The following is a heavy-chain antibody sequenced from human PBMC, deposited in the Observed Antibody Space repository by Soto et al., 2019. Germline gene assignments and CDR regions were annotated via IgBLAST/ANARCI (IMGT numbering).Heavy chain of an antibody. CDR2: ISAYNGNT. CDR1: GYTFTSYG. J-gene: IGHJ6*03. V-gene: IGHV1-18*01. D-gene: IGHD3-10*01. CDR3: ARGTNYYCSGSFADYYYYMDV. Sequence: QVQLVQSGAEVKKPGASVKVSCKASGYTFTSYGISWVRQAPGQVLEWMGWISAYNGNTNYAQKLQGRVTMTTDTSTSTAYMELRSLRSDDTAVYYCARGTNYYCSGSFADYYYYMDVWGKGTTVTVSS.